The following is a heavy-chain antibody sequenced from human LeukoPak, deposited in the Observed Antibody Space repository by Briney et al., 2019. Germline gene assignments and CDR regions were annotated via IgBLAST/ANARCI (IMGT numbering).Heavy chain of an antibody. D-gene: IGHD1-14*01. CDR1: GFTFSSYW. V-gene: IGHV3-7*01. CDR2: IKQDGSEK. J-gene: IGHJ6*03. Sequence: PGGSLRLSCAASGFTFSSYWMSWVRPAPGKGLEWVANIKQDGSEKYYVDSVKGRFTISRDNAKNSLYLQMHSLRAEDTAVYYCARARTYYYYMDVWGKGTTVTISS. CDR3: ARARTYYYYMDV.